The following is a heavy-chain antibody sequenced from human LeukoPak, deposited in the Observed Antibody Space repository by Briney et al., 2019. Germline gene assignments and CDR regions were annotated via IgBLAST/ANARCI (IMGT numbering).Heavy chain of an antibody. J-gene: IGHJ4*02. V-gene: IGHV3-33*01. CDR2: IWYDGSNK. CDR1: GFTFSSYG. CDR3: ARAGATYSSRWYPNY. Sequence: HPGGSLRLSCAASGFTFSSYGMHWVRQAPGKGLEWVAVIWYDGSNKYYADSVKGRFTISRDNSKNTLYLQMNSLRAEDTAVYYCARAGATYSSRWYPNYWGQGTLVTVSS. D-gene: IGHD6-13*01.